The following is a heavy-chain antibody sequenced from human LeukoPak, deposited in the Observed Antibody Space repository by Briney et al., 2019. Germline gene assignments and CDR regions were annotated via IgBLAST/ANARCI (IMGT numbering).Heavy chain of an antibody. CDR3: ARDLRYFDWFLDY. CDR1: GYTFTSYD. J-gene: IGHJ4*02. V-gene: IGHV1-8*01. CDR2: MNPNSGNT. Sequence: GASVQVSCKASGYTFTSYDINWVRQATGQGLEWMGWMNPNSGNTGYAQKFQGRVTMTRNTSISTAYMELSSLRSEDTAVYYCARDLRYFDWFLDYWGQGTLVTVSS. D-gene: IGHD3-9*01.